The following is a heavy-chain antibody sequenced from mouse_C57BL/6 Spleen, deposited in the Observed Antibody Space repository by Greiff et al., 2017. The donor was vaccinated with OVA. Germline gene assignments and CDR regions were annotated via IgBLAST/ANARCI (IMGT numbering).Heavy chain of an antibody. J-gene: IGHJ3*01. CDR2: ISNLAYSI. D-gene: IGHD2-3*01. CDR3: ARPDGYYGFAY. Sequence: EVHLVESGGGLVQPGGSLKLSCAASGFTFSDYGMAWVRQAPRKGPEWVAFISNLAYSIYYADTVTGRFIISRENAKNTLYLEMSSLRSEDTAMYYCARPDGYYGFAYWGQGTLVTVSA. CDR1: GFTFSDYG. V-gene: IGHV5-15*01.